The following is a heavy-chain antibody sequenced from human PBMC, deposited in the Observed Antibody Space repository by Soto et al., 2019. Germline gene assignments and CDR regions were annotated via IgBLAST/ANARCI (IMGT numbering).Heavy chain of an antibody. Sequence: SETLSLTCAVYGGSFSGYYLSWIRQPPGKGLERIGEINHSGSTNYNPSLKSRVTISVDTSKNQFSLKLSSVTAADTAVYYCARGSVVPATFWFDPWGQGTLVTVYS. V-gene: IGHV4-34*01. CDR2: INHSGST. CDR3: ARGSVVPATFWFDP. CDR1: GGSFSGYY. J-gene: IGHJ5*02. D-gene: IGHD2-2*01.